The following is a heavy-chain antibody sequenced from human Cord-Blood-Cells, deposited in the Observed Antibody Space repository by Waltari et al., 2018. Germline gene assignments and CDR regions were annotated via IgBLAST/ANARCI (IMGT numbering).Heavy chain of an antibody. V-gene: IGHV4-34*01. Sequence: QVQLQQWGAGLLKPSETLSLTCAVYGGSFSGYYWSWIRQPPGKGLEWIGEINHSGRTNYNPSLKSRVTISVDTSKNQFSLKLSSVTAADTAVYYCARGPYSSGGYFDYWGQGTLVTVSS. CDR3: ARGPYSSGGYFDY. CDR1: GGSFSGYY. D-gene: IGHD6-19*01. J-gene: IGHJ4*02. CDR2: INHSGRT.